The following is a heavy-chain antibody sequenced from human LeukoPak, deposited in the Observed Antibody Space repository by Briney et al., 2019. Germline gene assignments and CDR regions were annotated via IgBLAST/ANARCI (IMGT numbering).Heavy chain of an antibody. CDR2: IYPGDSDT. J-gene: IGHJ3*02. CDR1: GYRFNTHW. Sequence: RPGESLKISCKGSGYRFNTHWIGWVRQMPGKGLEWMGIIYPGDSDTRYSPSFQGQVTISADKSISTAYLQWSSLKASDTAMYYCARLLGLRYEFKIAFDIWGQGTMVTVSS. D-gene: IGHD3-9*01. V-gene: IGHV5-51*01. CDR3: ARLLGLRYEFKIAFDI.